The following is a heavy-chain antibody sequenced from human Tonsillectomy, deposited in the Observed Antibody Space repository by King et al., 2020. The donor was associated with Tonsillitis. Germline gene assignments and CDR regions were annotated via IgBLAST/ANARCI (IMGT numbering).Heavy chain of an antibody. J-gene: IGHJ4*02. CDR1: GYTFTSYY. D-gene: IGHD3-16*01. Sequence: QLVQSGAEVKKPGASVKVSCKASGYTFTSYYMHWVRQAPGQGLEWMGIINPSGGSTSYAQKFQGRVTMTRDTSTSTVYMELSSLRSEDTAVYYCARDFWRGRWRHCYFDYWGQGTLVTVSS. V-gene: IGHV1-46*01. CDR2: INPSGGST. CDR3: ARDFWRGRWRHCYFDY.